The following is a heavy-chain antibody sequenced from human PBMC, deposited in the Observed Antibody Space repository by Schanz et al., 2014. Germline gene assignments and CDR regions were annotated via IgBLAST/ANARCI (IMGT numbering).Heavy chain of an antibody. CDR1: GFSLNTYG. Sequence: QAQLMESGGGVVQPGTSLILSCSVSGFSLNTYGIHWFRQPAGKGLEWVAVIWNNGVTKYYADSVRGRFTISRDRFQNTLYLRMSSLRDEDTAVYYCARPRFDYGEVDYWGQGTLVTVSS. V-gene: IGHV3-33*01. D-gene: IGHD4-17*01. J-gene: IGHJ4*02. CDR2: IWNNGVTK. CDR3: ARPRFDYGEVDY.